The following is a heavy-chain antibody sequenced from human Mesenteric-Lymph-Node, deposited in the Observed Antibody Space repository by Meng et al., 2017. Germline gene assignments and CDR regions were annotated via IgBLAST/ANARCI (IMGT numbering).Heavy chain of an antibody. V-gene: IGHV1-46*01. CDR1: GYTFTSYY. CDR3: ARGIRSLQFDP. CDR2: INPSGGST. Sequence: ASVKVSCKASGYTFTSYYMHWVRQAPGQGLEWMGIINPSGGSTSYAQKFQGRVTITRNTSISTAYMELSSLRSEDTAVYYCARGIRSLQFDPWGQGTLVTVSS. J-gene: IGHJ5*02.